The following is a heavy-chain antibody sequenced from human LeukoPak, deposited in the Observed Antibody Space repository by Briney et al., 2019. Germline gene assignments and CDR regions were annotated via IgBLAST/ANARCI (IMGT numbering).Heavy chain of an antibody. CDR3: ARPSVVLWFGELLSLGAFDI. D-gene: IGHD3-10*01. Sequence: GGSLRLSCAASGFTFSSYSMNWVRQAPGKGLEWVSYISSSSSTIYHADSVKGRFTISRDNAKNSLYLQMNSLRAEDTAVYYCARPSVVLWFGELLSLGAFDIWGQGTMVTVSS. J-gene: IGHJ3*02. CDR1: GFTFSSYS. V-gene: IGHV3-48*01. CDR2: ISSSSSTI.